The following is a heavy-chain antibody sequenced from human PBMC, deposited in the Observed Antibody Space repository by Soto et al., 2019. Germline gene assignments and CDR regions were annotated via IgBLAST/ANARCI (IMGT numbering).Heavy chain of an antibody. Sequence: EVQLVESGGGLVQTGGSLRLSCAAYGFTFSSDWMHWVRQAPGKGLVWVSHRNRDGRSTSYADSVKGRFTIYRDNARNTLFRQMNRMRAEDTAVYYCARGLKWGLFDCWGQGALVTVSS. CDR1: GFTFSSDW. CDR2: RNRDGRST. D-gene: IGHD4-4*01. J-gene: IGHJ4*02. CDR3: ARGLKWGLFDC. V-gene: IGHV3-74*01.